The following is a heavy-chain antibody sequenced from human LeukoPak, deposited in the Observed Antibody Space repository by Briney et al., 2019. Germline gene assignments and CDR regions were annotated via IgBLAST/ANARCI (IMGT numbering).Heavy chain of an antibody. CDR2: IYHSGST. Sequence: SQTLSLTCAVSGGSISSGGYSWSWLRQPPGKGLEWIGYIYHSGSTYYNPSLKSRVTISVDRSKNQFSLKLSSVTAADTAVYYCARGGEYSGSYTGGWFDPWGQGTLVTVSS. CDR3: ARGGEYSGSYTGGWFDP. V-gene: IGHV4-30-2*01. D-gene: IGHD1-26*01. CDR1: GGSISSGGYS. J-gene: IGHJ5*02.